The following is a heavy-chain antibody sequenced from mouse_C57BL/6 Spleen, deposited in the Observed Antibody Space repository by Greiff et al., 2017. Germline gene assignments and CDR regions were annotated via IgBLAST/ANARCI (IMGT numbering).Heavy chain of an antibody. D-gene: IGHD3-1*01. J-gene: IGHJ1*03. V-gene: IGHV5-9*01. Sequence: EVQLVESGGGLVKPGGSLKLSCAASGFTFSSYTMSWVRQTPEKRLEWVATISGGGGNTYYPDSVKGRFTISRDNAKNTLYLQMSSLRSEDTALYYCASRGRYWYFDVWGTGTTVTVSS. CDR3: ASRGRYWYFDV. CDR1: GFTFSSYT. CDR2: ISGGGGNT.